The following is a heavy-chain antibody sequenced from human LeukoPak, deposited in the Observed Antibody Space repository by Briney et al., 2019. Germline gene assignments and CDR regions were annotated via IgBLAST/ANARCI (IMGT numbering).Heavy chain of an antibody. CDR2: IYYSGST. CDR3: AIVLLWFGEPFFDY. J-gene: IGHJ4*02. Sequence: SETLSLTCTVSGGSISSSSYYWGWIRQPPGKGLEWIGSIYYSGSTYYNPSLKSRVTISVDTSKNQFSLKLSSVTAADTAVYYCAIVLLWFGEPFFDYWGQGTLVTVSS. V-gene: IGHV4-39*01. CDR1: GGSISSSSYY. D-gene: IGHD3-10*01.